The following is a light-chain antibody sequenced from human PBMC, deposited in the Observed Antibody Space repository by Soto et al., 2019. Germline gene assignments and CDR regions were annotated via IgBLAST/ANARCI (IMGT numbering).Light chain of an antibody. V-gene: IGKV3-20*01. CDR3: QQYGSSPYT. CDR1: QSFSSSF. CDR2: GAS. Sequence: EIVLTQSPGTLSLSPGERATLSCRASQSFSSSFLAWYQQKPGQAPRLLIYGASSRATGIPDRFSGSGSGTDFTLTISRLEPEDFAVYYRQQYGSSPYTFGQGTKLEIK. J-gene: IGKJ2*01.